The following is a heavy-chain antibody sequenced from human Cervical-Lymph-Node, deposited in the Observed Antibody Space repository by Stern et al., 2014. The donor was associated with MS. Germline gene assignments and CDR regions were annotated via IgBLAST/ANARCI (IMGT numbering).Heavy chain of an antibody. Sequence: VQLVQSGAEVKKPGASVKVSCKVSGYTLTELSMHWVRQAPGKGLEWMGGFDPEDGETIYAQKFQGRVTMTKDTSTDTAYMELSSLRSGDTAVYYCATDRDDFRSGYSAPTKGYGLDVWGQGTTVTVTS. D-gene: IGHD3-3*01. CDR2: FDPEDGET. V-gene: IGHV1-24*01. J-gene: IGHJ6*02. CDR3: ATDRDDFRSGYSAPTKGYGLDV. CDR1: GYTLTELS.